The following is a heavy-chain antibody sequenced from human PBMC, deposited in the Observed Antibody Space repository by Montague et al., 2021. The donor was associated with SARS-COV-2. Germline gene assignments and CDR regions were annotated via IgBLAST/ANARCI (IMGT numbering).Heavy chain of an antibody. J-gene: IGHJ3*02. CDR3: ARETMTADAFDI. V-gene: IGHV4-59*02. CDR2: FYSVGST. D-gene: IGHD1-14*01. Sequence: SETLSLTCTVSGASVGSSDWGWIRQYTGKGLEWIGYFYSVGSTDYNPSLKSRATISRDTSKNQFSLKVRSVTAADTAVYYCARETMTADAFDIWGQGSMVTVSS. CDR1: GASVGSSD.